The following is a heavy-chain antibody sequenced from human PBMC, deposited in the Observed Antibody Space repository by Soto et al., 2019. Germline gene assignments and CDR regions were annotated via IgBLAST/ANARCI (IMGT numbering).Heavy chain of an antibody. CDR2: IYYGGTT. V-gene: IGHV4-30-2*01. CDR1: GGSTSRGGYS. CDR3: ARSCISTSCYKYGMDV. Sequence: PSETLSLTCAVSGGSTSRGGYSWSWIRQPPGKGLEWIGYIYYGGTTYYTPSLRSRVTISLDRSNSEFSLKLSSVTAADTATYYCARSCISTSCYKYGMDVWGQGTTVTVSS. D-gene: IGHD2-2*02. J-gene: IGHJ6*02.